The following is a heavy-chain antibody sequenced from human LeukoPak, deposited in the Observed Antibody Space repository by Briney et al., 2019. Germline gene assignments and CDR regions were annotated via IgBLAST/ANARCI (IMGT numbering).Heavy chain of an antibody. CDR1: GGSISSSSYY. CDR3: ASEGGVAYSSSWYTYNRFDP. CDR2: IYYSGST. V-gene: IGHV4-39*01. Sequence: PSETLSLTCTVSGGSISSSSYYWGWIRQPPGKGLEWIGSIYYSGSTYYNPSLKSRVTISVDTSKDQCCLKLSSVTAADTALYYCASEGGVAYSSSWYTYNRFDPWGQGTLVTVSS. D-gene: IGHD6-13*01. J-gene: IGHJ5*02.